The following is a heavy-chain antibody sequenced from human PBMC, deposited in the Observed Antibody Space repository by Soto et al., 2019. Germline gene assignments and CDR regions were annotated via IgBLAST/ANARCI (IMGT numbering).Heavy chain of an antibody. CDR3: ARHTYGNNRYYFDL. V-gene: IGHV4-39*01. D-gene: IGHD4-17*01. CDR2: IYYSGST. Sequence: SETLSLTCTVSGGSISSSSYYWGWIRQPPGKGLEWIGSIYYSGSTYYNPSLKSRVTTSVDTSKNQFSLQLTSVTAADTALYYCARHTYGNNRYYFDLWGQGSLVTVSS. J-gene: IGHJ4*02. CDR1: GGSISSSSYY.